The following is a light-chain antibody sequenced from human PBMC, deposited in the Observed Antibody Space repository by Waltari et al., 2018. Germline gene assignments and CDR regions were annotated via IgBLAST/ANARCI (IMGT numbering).Light chain of an antibody. CDR3: QQRSNWPPRT. CDR1: QSIRDF. V-gene: IGKV3-11*01. Sequence: EIVLTQSPATLSLSPGDSATLSCRASQSIRDFLAWYQHKPGQAPRLLIYNAAVRATATPARFSGSGSVTDFTLTISSLEPEDFAVYYCQQRSNWPPRTFGGGTKVEIK. J-gene: IGKJ4*01. CDR2: NAA.